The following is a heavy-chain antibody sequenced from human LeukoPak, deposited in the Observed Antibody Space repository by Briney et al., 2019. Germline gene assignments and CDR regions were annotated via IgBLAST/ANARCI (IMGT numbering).Heavy chain of an antibody. V-gene: IGHV3-9*01. D-gene: IGHD5-24*01. CDR2: ISLNSGSI. J-gene: IGHJ4*02. CDR1: GFTFDDYA. CDR3: ATLEMATRSFDY. Sequence: GGSLRLSCAASGFTFDDYAMHWVRQAPGKGLEWVSGISLNSGSIGYADSVKGRFTISRDNAKNSLYLQMNSLRAEDTALYYCATLEMATRSFDYWGQGTLVTVSS.